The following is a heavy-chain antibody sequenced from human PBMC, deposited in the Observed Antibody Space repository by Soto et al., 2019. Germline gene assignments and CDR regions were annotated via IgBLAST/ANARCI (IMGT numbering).Heavy chain of an antibody. CDR1: GFTFDNYA. D-gene: IGHD3-10*01. CDR3: AKVLINGLGTFKLNAFDI. CDR2: ISSGGTDT. V-gene: IGHV3-23*01. Sequence: EVQLLESGGGLVQPGGSLRLSCAGSGFTFDNYAMTWVRQAPGKGLEWVSAISSGGTDTFYAQSVKGRFTISRDNSRNTLYLQLDSLRVEDTAVYYCAKVLINGLGTFKLNAFDIWGQGTMVTASS. J-gene: IGHJ3*02.